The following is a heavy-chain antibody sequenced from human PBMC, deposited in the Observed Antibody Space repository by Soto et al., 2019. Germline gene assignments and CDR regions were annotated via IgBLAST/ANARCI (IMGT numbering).Heavy chain of an antibody. CDR1: GFTFSDYS. CDR2: ISSYSSTI. J-gene: IGHJ5*02. Sequence: PGGSLRLSCAASGFTFSDYSMNWVRQAPGKGLEWVSYISSYSSTIYYADSVKGRFTISRDNAKNSLYLQMNSLRAEDTALYYCARTKQWLSFDPWGQGTLVTVS. D-gene: IGHD6-19*01. V-gene: IGHV3-48*01. CDR3: ARTKQWLSFDP.